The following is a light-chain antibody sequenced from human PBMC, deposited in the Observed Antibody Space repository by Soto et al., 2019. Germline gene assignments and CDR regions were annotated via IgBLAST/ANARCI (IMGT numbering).Light chain of an antibody. V-gene: IGKV1-39*01. CDR3: QQSYSTPPT. J-gene: IGKJ1*01. CDR2: AAS. Sequence: DIRMTQSPSSLSASVGDRVTITCRASQSISSYLNWYQQKPGKAPKFLIYAASSLQSGVPSRFSGSGSETDFTLTIRSLQPEDFATYYCQQSYSTPPTFGQGTKVEIK. CDR1: QSISSY.